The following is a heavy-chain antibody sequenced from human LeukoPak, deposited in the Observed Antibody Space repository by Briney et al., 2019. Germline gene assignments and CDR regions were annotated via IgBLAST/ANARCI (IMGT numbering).Heavy chain of an antibody. J-gene: IGHJ3*02. D-gene: IGHD3-3*01. V-gene: IGHV3-21*01. Sequence: GGSLRLSCAASGFAFSSYSMNWVRQAPGKGLEWVSSISSESTHILYAEPVKGRFTISRDNAKNSLYLQMNSLRAEDTAVYYCARDRDFWSRDAFDIWGQGTMVTVSS. CDR1: GFAFSSYS. CDR3: ARDRDFWSRDAFDI. CDR2: ISSESTHI.